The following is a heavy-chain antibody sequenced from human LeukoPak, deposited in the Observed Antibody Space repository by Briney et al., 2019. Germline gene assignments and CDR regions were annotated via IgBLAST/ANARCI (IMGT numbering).Heavy chain of an antibody. CDR2: IYHSGNA. J-gene: IGHJ4*02. CDR3: ARTIAKYNWNYASYAGFDY. CDR1: GYSISSGYY. Sequence: PSETLSLTCAVSGYSISSGYYWGWIRQPPGKGLEWIGIIYHSGNAYYNPSLKSRVTISVDTSDNQFSLTLSSVTAADTAMYYCARTIAKYNWNYASYAGFDYWGQGTLVTVSS. D-gene: IGHD1-7*01. V-gene: IGHV4-38-2*01.